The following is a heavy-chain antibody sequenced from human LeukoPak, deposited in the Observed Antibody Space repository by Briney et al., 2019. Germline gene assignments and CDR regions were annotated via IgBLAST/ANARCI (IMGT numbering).Heavy chain of an antibody. J-gene: IGHJ4*02. D-gene: IGHD3-22*01. Sequence: SETLSLTCTVSGGSISSNNYYWGWIRQPPGKGLEWIGSIYYSGSTYNNPSLKSRITISVDTTKNQFSLKLTSVTAADTAVYYCASSPSGYWWNFDCWGQGTLVTVSS. V-gene: IGHV4-39*01. CDR2: IYYSGST. CDR1: GGSISSNNYY. CDR3: ASSPSGYWWNFDC.